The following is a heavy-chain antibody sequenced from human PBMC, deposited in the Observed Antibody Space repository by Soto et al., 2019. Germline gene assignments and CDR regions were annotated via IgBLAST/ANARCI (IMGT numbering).Heavy chain of an antibody. J-gene: IGHJ2*01. CDR3: AKGLADCGGDCYSPFDL. D-gene: IGHD2-21*02. Sequence: QVQLVESGGGVVQPGRSLRLSCAASGFTFSSYGMHWVRQAPGKGLEWVAVISYDGSNKYYADSVKGRFTISRDNSKNTLYLQMNSLRAEDTAVYYCAKGLADCGGDCYSPFDLWGRGTLVTVSS. CDR2: ISYDGSNK. CDR1: GFTFSSYG. V-gene: IGHV3-30*18.